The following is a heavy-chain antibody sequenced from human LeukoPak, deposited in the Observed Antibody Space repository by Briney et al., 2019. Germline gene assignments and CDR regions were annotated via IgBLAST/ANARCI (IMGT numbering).Heavy chain of an antibody. Sequence: ASVKASCKASGYTFTGYYMHWVRQAPGQGLEWMGWINPNSGGTNYAQKFQGRVTMTRDTSISTAYMELSRLRSDDTAVYYCARVGARNYYYYGMDVWGQGTTVTVSS. J-gene: IGHJ6*02. CDR2: INPNSGGT. V-gene: IGHV1-2*02. D-gene: IGHD6-6*01. CDR1: GYTFTGYY. CDR3: ARVGARNYYYYGMDV.